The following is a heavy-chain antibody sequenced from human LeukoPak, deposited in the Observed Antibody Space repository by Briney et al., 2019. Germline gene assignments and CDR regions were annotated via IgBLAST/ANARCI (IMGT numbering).Heavy chain of an antibody. J-gene: IGHJ5*02. V-gene: IGHV3-53*01. Sequence: GGSLRLSCAASGFTVSSNFMSWVRQAPGKGLEWLSIIYSGGNTFYADSVKGRFIISRDKSKNTLYLQMTSLRAEDTAVYYCARAHLYYDDLAGYYGGWLDPWGQGTLVTVSS. CDR1: GFTVSSNF. D-gene: IGHD3-9*01. CDR2: IYSGGNT. CDR3: ARAHLYYDDLAGYYGGWLDP.